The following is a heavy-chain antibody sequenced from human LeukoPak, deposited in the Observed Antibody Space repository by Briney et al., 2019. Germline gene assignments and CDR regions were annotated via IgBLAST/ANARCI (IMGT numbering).Heavy chain of an antibody. CDR1: GYTFTEFS. V-gene: IGHV1-2*02. D-gene: IGHD6-19*01. CDR2: INPNSGGT. Sequence: ASVKVSCKASGYTFTEFSLHWVRQAPGQGLEWLGWINPNSGGTNYAQKLQGRVTMTTDTSTSTAYMELRSLRSDDTAVYYCARDKSGIAVAGDYWGQGTLVTVSS. J-gene: IGHJ4*02. CDR3: ARDKSGIAVAGDY.